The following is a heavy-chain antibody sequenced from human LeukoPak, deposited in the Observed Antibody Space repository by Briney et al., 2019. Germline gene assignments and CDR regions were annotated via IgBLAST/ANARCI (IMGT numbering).Heavy chain of an antibody. CDR2: INPSSGRT. D-gene: IGHD3/OR15-3a*01. J-gene: IGHJ5*02. CDR1: GYTFTSYY. V-gene: IGHV1-46*01. Sequence: ASVKVSCKASGYTFTSYYMNWVRQAPGQGLEWMGIINPSSGRTTYAQKFQGRVTMTRDTSTSTVYMELTSLRSEDTAVFYCARGGLPSRSGFDPWGQGTLVTVPS. CDR3: ARGGLPSRSGFDP.